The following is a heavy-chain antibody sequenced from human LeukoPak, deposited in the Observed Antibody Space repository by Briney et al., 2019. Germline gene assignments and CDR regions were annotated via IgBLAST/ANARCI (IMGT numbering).Heavy chain of an antibody. J-gene: IGHJ6*03. CDR3: ARDLNSSGWYGYYYYYYYMDV. D-gene: IGHD6-19*01. CDR1: GYTFTSYY. V-gene: IGHV1-46*01. Sequence: ASVKVSCKASGYTFTSYYTHWVRQAPGQGLEWMGIINPSGGSTSYAQKFQGRVTMTRDMSTSTVYMELSSLRSEDTAVYYCARDLNSSGWYGYYYYYYYMDVWGKGTTVTVSS. CDR2: INPSGGST.